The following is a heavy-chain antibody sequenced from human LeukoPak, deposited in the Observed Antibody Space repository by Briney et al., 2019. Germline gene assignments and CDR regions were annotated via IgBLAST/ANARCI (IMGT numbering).Heavy chain of an antibody. CDR1: GYSSTNYW. J-gene: IGHJ4*02. D-gene: IGHD1-26*01. CDR3: ARPSRSGSFPFDY. V-gene: IGHV5-51*01. CDR2: IYLGDSDT. Sequence: GESLKISCKGSGYSSTNYWIAWVRRMPGKGLEWMGVIYLGDSDTRYSPSFQGQVTISADKSISTAYLQWASLRASDTAIYYCARPSRSGSFPFDYWGQGTLVTVSS.